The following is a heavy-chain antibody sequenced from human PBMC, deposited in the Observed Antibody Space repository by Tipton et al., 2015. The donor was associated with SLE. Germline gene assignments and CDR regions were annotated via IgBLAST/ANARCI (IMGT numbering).Heavy chain of an antibody. CDR2: LHYGGST. CDR1: GDSISSYH. V-gene: IGHV4-59*08. Sequence: GLVKPSETLSLTCTLSGDSISSYHWSWIRQPPGRGLEWIGYLHYGGSTDYNPSLKSRVTISVDRTKNQLSLKLSSVTAADTALYYCARHGISVDGTGYLDYWGQGTLVTVSS. D-gene: IGHD1-14*01. CDR3: ARHGISVDGTGYLDY. J-gene: IGHJ4*02.